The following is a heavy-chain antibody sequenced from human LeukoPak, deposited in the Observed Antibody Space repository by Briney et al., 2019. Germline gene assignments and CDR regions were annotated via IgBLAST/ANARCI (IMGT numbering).Heavy chain of an antibody. Sequence: GGSLRLSCAASGFTFSSHSMNWVRQAPGKGLEWVSSISSSSSYIYYADSVKGRFTISRDNAKNSLYLQMNSLRAEDTAVYYCASTGGGASFVYWGQGTLVTVSS. J-gene: IGHJ4*02. CDR3: ASTGGGASFVY. V-gene: IGHV3-21*01. D-gene: IGHD1-14*01. CDR1: GFTFSSHS. CDR2: ISSSSSYI.